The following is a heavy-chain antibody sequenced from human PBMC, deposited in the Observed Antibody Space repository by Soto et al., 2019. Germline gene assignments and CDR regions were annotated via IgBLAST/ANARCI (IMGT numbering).Heavy chain of an antibody. V-gene: IGHV4-59*01. CDR2: IYYSGST. CDR3: ARGRYCTTTSCAWFDS. J-gene: IGHJ5*01. CDR1: DASFSSYY. Sequence: KTSETLSLTCTVSDASFSSYYWVWIRQPPGRGLEWIGHIYYSGSTKYNPSLRSRVTMSVDMSKSQFSLKVTSVTAADTAVYYCARGRYCTTTSCAWFDSWGQGALVTVSS. D-gene: IGHD2-2*01.